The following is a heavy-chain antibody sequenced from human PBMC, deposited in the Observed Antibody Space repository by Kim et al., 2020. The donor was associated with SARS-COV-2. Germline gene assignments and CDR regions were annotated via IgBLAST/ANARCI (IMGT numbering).Heavy chain of an antibody. CDR3: ARVLRHEYSYGYTWGRYGMDV. V-gene: IGHV5-10-1*01. CDR2: IDPSDSYT. D-gene: IGHD5-18*01. CDR1: GYSFTSYW. Sequence: GESLKISCKGSGYSFTSYWISWVRQMPGKGLEWMGRIDPSDSYTNYSPSFQGHVTISADKSISTAYLQWSSLKASDTAMYYCARVLRHEYSYGYTWGRYGMDVWGQGTTVTVSS. J-gene: IGHJ6*02.